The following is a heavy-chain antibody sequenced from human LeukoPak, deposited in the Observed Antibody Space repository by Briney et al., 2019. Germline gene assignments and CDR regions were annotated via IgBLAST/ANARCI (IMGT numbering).Heavy chain of an antibody. V-gene: IGHV3-11*01. Sequence: PGGSLRLSCAASGFTFSDYYMSWIRQAPGKGLEWVSYISSSGSTIYYADSVKGRFTISRDNAKNSLYLQMNSLRAEDTALYYCAKGGYYDSSGYYYLDAFDIWGQGTMVTVSS. CDR2: ISSSGSTI. J-gene: IGHJ3*02. D-gene: IGHD3-22*01. CDR3: AKGGYYDSSGYYYLDAFDI. CDR1: GFTFSDYY.